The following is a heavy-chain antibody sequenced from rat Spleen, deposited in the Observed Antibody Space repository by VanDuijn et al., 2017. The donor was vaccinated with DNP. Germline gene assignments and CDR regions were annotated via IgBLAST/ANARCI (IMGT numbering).Heavy chain of an antibody. CDR3: TRADYGSAYWYFDF. V-gene: IGHV5-31*01. CDR1: GFTFSYYW. D-gene: IGHD1-3*01. Sequence: EVQLVESGGDLVQPGTSLKLSCVASGFTFSYYWMTWIRQVPGKGLEWVASITTSGDSTYSPDSVKGRFTVSRDTAKSSLYLQMDSLRSEDTATYYCTRADYGSAYWYFDFWGPGTMVTVSS. J-gene: IGHJ1*01. CDR2: ITTSGDST.